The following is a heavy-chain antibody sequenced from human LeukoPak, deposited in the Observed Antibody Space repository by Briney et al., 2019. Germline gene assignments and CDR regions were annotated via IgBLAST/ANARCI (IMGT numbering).Heavy chain of an antibody. J-gene: IGHJ5*02. D-gene: IGHD5-24*01. CDR3: AILGDSNWFDP. CDR1: GYTFTSYY. Sequence: GASVKVSCKASGYTFTSYYMHWVRQAPGQGPEWMGIINPSGGSTSYAQKFQGRVTMTRDMSTSTVYMELSSLRSEDTAVYYCAILGDSNWFDPWGQGTLVTVSS. V-gene: IGHV1-46*01. CDR2: INPSGGST.